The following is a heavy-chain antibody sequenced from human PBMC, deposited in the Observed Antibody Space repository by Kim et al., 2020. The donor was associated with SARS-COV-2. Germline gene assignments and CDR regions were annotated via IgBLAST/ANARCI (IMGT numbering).Heavy chain of an antibody. J-gene: IGHJ4*02. D-gene: IGHD6-13*01. V-gene: IGHV3-30*04. CDR2: ISYDGSNK. Sequence: GGSLRLSCAASGFTFSSYAMHWVRQAPGKGLEWVAVISYDGSNKYYADSVKGRFTISRDNSKNTLYLQMNSLRAEDTAVYYCARAPSIAAAIYFDYWGQG. CDR1: GFTFSSYA. CDR3: ARAPSIAAAIYFDY.